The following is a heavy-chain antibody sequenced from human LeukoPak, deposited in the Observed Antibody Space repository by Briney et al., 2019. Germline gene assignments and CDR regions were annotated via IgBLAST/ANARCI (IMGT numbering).Heavy chain of an antibody. D-gene: IGHD1-26*01. J-gene: IGHJ4*02. Sequence: ASVKVSCKASGGTFSSYAISWVRQAPGQGLEWMGGIIPIFGTANYAQKFQGRVTITTDESTSTAYMELSSLRFEDTAVYYCARAGRGSYLRGSLNYWGQGTLVTVAS. CDR1: GGTFSSYA. CDR3: ARAGRGSYLRGSLNY. V-gene: IGHV1-69*05. CDR2: IIPIFGTA.